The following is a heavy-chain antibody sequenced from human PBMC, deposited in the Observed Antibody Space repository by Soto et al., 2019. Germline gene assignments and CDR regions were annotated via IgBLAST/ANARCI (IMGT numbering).Heavy chain of an antibody. Sequence: QVQLQESGPGLVKPSETLSLTCTVSGGSISSYYWSWIRQPPGKGLEWIGYIYYSGSTNYNPSLKRRVTISVYTSKNQFSLKLSSVTAADAAVYYCARAYGDCFDYWGQGTLVTVSS. CDR2: IYYSGST. D-gene: IGHD4-17*01. V-gene: IGHV4-59*01. CDR3: ARAYGDCFDY. CDR1: GGSISSYY. J-gene: IGHJ4*02.